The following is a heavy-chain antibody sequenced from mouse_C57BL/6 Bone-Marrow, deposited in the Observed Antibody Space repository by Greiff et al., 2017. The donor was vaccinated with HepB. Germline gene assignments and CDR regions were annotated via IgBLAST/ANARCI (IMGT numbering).Heavy chain of an antibody. V-gene: IGHV14-3*01. CDR2: IDPANGNT. Sequence: VQLQQPVAELVRPGASVKLSCTASGFNIKNTYMHWVKQRPEQGLEWIGRIDPANGNTKYAPKFQGKATITADTSSNTAYLQLSSLTSEDTAIYYCAYYYGSSSYYFDYWGQGTTLTVSS. J-gene: IGHJ2*01. CDR1: GFNIKNTY. D-gene: IGHD1-1*01. CDR3: AYYYGSSSYYFDY.